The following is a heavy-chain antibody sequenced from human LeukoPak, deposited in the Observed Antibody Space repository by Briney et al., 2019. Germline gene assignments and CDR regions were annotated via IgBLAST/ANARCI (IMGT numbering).Heavy chain of an antibody. CDR3: ARDRRMVRGVIFARPFDY. J-gene: IGHJ4*02. V-gene: IGHV3-74*01. D-gene: IGHD3-10*01. CDR1: GCTFSSYW. Sequence: PGGSLRLSCAASGCTFSSYWRHWLRHPPGKGLVWVSRINNDGSSTIYADSMKGRFTISRDNANNTRYLRMNSLRAEDTAVYYCARDRRMVRGVIFARPFDYWGQGTLVTVSS. CDR2: INNDGSST.